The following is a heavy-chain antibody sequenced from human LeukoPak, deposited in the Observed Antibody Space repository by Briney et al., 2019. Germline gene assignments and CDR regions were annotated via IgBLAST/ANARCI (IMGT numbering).Heavy chain of an antibody. D-gene: IGHD6-13*01. J-gene: IGHJ4*02. CDR1: GYSISSGYF. Sequence: SETLSLTCTVSGYSISSGYFWGWIRQAPGKGLEWIGSSYPSGSIYYNPSLKSRVTISVDTSKNQFSLKLTSVTAADTAVYYGAREERDKSWYVVDNYWGQGTLVTVSS. V-gene: IGHV4-38-2*02. CDR3: AREERDKSWYVVDNY. CDR2: SYPSGSI.